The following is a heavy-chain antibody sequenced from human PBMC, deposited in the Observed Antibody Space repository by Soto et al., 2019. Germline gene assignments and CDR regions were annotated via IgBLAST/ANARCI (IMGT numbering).Heavy chain of an antibody. CDR2: IEQDGGER. Sequence: EVQLVESGGGLVQPGGSLRLSCAASGFTFSRFWMSWVRQAPGKGLEWVANIEQDGGERIYVDSVKGRFTISRDDAKNSLYLQMNSLRPEDTAIYYCARLRSHLRTHSWFDPWGQGTLVTVSS. J-gene: IGHJ5*02. V-gene: IGHV3-7*03. D-gene: IGHD3-3*01. CDR1: GFTFSRFW. CDR3: ARLRSHLRTHSWFDP.